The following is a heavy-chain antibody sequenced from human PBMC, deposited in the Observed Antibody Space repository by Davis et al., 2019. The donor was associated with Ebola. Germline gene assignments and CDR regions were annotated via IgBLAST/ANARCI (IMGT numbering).Heavy chain of an antibody. D-gene: IGHD3-3*01. CDR2: INAGNGNT. Sequence: AASVKVSCKAPGYTFTSYAMHWVRQAPGQRLEWMGWINAGNGNTKYSQKFQGRVTITRDTSASTAYMELSSLRSEDTAVYYCARDSGIFGVGYDYWGQGTLVTVSS. V-gene: IGHV1-3*01. CDR1: GYTFTSYA. J-gene: IGHJ4*02. CDR3: ARDSGIFGVGYDY.